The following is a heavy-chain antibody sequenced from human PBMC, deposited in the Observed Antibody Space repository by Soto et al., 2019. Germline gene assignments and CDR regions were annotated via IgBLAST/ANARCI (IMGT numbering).Heavy chain of an antibody. V-gene: IGHV1-46*01. CDR3: ARERGGEYGSSEEEYSWFDP. CDR2: INPSGGST. J-gene: IGHJ5*02. CDR1: GYTFTSYY. D-gene: IGHD6-6*01. Sequence: QVQLVQSGAEVKKPGASVKVSCKASGYTFTSYYMHWVRQAPGQGLEWMGIINPSGGSTSYAQKSQGGVTVTRGTSTCTVYMELSSLRSEGTAVYYCARERGGEYGSSEEEYSWFDPWGQGTLVTVSS.